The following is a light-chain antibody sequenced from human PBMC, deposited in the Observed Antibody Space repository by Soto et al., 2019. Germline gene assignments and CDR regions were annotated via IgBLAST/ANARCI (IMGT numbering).Light chain of an antibody. CDR3: QQYNIWPQT. Sequence: EVLMTQSPATLSVYPVERATLSCRASQSLRSSLAWYQQKPGQAPRLLIYGASTRATGIPARFSGSGSGTEFTLTISSLQSEDFAVYFCQQYNIWPQTFGQGTKVDIK. V-gene: IGKV3-15*01. CDR2: GAS. CDR1: QSLRSS. J-gene: IGKJ1*01.